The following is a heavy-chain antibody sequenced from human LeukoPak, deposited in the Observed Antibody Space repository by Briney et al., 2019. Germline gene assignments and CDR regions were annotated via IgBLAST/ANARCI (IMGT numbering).Heavy chain of an antibody. D-gene: IGHD3-3*01. CDR1: GFTISGFA. J-gene: IGHJ4*02. CDR2: ISYDGSKN. CDR3: ARAIGGYNYGYYLDY. Sequence: GGSLRLSCAVSGFTISGFAMYWVRQAPGKGLEWVALISYDGSKNYYADSVKGRFTCSRDNSKNTLYLQMNSLRAEDTALYYCARAIGGYNYGYYLDYWGQGTLVTVSS. V-gene: IGHV3-30-3*01.